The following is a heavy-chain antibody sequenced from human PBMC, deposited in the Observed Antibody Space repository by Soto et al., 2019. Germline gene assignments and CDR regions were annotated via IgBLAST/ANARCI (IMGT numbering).Heavy chain of an antibody. V-gene: IGHV1-18*01. CDR1: GYTFTSYG. D-gene: IGHD3-10*01. CDR3: TREGSAPYYYYGMDA. Sequence: ASVKVCCKASGYTFTSYGINWVRQDTEQGLEWLGWINTHNGNTNYAQNLQGRVIMTADTSTSTAYMELRSLRSDDTAIYYCTREGSAPYYYYGMDAWGQGTTVTVS. J-gene: IGHJ6*02. CDR2: INTHNGNT.